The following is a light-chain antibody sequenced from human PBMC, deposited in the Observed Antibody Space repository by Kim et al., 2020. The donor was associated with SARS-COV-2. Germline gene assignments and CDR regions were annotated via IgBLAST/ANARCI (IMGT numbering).Light chain of an antibody. CDR2: GAS. V-gene: IGKV3-20*01. J-gene: IGKJ4*01. CDR1: QRVSSSY. CDR3: QQYGSSGLT. Sequence: SPGERAPLSCRACQRVSSSYLAWYQQKPGQAPRLLIYGASSRATGTPDRVSGSGSGTDFTLTISRLEPEDFAVYYCQQYGSSGLTFGGGTKVDIK.